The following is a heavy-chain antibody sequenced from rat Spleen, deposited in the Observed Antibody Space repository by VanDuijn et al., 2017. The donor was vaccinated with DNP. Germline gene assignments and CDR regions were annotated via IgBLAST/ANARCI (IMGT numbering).Heavy chain of an antibody. V-gene: IGHV5S11*01. CDR1: GFTFSNYG. D-gene: IGHD3-1*01. CDR2: ISTGGGNT. J-gene: IGHJ4*01. Sequence: EVQLVESGGGLVQPGRSLKLSCAASGFTFSNYGMAWVRQAPTKGLEWVASISTGGGNTYYRESVKGRFTISRDNAKRTLNLQMDSLRSEETDTYYCAIHGELSQRYALDAWGQGTSVTVSS. CDR3: AIHGELSQRYALDA.